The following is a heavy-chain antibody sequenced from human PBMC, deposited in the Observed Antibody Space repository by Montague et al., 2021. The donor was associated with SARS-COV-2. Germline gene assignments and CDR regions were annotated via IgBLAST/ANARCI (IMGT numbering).Heavy chain of an antibody. CDR3: ARDGYSSGSNGLHWFDP. CDR2: IYTSGST. CDR1: IGSISSGSYY. D-gene: IGHD6-25*01. J-gene: IGHJ5*02. Sequence: TLSLTCTASIGSISSGSYYWSWIRQPAGRGLEWIGRIYTSGSTNYNPSLKSRVTISVDTSKNQFSLKLSSVTAADTAVYYCARDGYSSGSNGLHWFDPWGQGTMVTVSS. V-gene: IGHV4-61*02.